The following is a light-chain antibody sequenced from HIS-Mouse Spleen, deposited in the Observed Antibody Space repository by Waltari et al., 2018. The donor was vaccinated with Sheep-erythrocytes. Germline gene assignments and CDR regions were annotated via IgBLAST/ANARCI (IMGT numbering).Light chain of an antibody. CDR1: NLGDTS. J-gene: IGLJ2*01. Sequence: SYELTQPPSVSVSPGQTASITCSGDNLGDTSACWYQQKPGQSPVLVIYQDSKLPAGIPGRFPGSNTGNKATLTIRGTQARDAADYYCQAWDSSTVVFGGGTKLTVL. V-gene: IGLV3-1*01. CDR2: QDS. CDR3: QAWDSSTVV.